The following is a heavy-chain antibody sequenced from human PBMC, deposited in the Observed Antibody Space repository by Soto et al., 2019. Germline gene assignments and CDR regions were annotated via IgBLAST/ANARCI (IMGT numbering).Heavy chain of an antibody. V-gene: IGHV2-5*02. Sequence: QITLKESGPTLVKPTQTLTLTCTVSGFSLGTSGVGVGWIRQPPGKALQWLALIYWDDDKHLRPSLKDRLTITKDTSKNQVVLTLTNVDPVDTGTYYGAQRRHYLSGPLVAWGQGTLVTVSS. CDR1: GFSLGTSGVG. CDR2: IYWDDDK. D-gene: IGHD2-8*02. CDR3: AQRRHYLSGPLVA. J-gene: IGHJ5*02.